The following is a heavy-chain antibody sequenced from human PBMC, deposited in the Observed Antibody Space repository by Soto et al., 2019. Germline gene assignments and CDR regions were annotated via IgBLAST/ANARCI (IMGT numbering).Heavy chain of an antibody. CDR1: GYVFPSYD. Sequence: ASLKVSCKASGYVFPSYDITWVRQAPGHGLEWMRWVNPGSGYKGYAQNFQGRVTLTRNMSISTVYMELSSLRSEDTAVYYCARADPRHYYMDVWGKGTAVTVSS. V-gene: IGHV1-8*01. CDR3: ARADPRHYYMDV. CDR2: VNPGSGYK. J-gene: IGHJ6*03.